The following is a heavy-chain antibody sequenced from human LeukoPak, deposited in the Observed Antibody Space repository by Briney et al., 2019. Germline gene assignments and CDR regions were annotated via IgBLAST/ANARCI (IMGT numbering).Heavy chain of an antibody. CDR3: ARDLSGYCSSTSCYWSFDY. J-gene: IGHJ4*01. CDR2: IRYDGSNK. V-gene: IGHV3-30*02. Sequence: GGSLRLSCVASGFTFSSHGMHWVRQAPGKGLEWVAFIRYDGSNKYYADSVKGRFTISRDNSKNTLYLQMNSLRAEDTAVYYCARDLSGYCSSTSCYWSFDYWGHGILVTVSS. CDR1: GFTFSSHG. D-gene: IGHD2-2*01.